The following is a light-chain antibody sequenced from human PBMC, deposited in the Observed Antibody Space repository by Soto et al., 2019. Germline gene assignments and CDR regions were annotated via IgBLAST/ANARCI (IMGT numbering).Light chain of an antibody. V-gene: IGKV1-5*01. CDR3: QQYNSYLYT. Sequence: DIQMTQSPSTLSASVGDRVTISCRASQTISSWLAWYQQRSGKAPKLLIYDASSLESGVPSRFSGSGSGTEFTLTISSLQPDDFATYYCQQYNSYLYTFGQGTKVDNK. CDR1: QTISSW. CDR2: DAS. J-gene: IGKJ2*01.